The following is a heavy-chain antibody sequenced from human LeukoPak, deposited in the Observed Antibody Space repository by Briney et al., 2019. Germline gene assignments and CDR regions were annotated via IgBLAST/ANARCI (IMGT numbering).Heavy chain of an antibody. CDR2: ISAYNGNT. D-gene: IGHD3-3*01. CDR1: GYTFTSYG. V-gene: IGHV1-18*01. CDR3: ARDKVITIFGVVTQKYYFVY. Sequence: ASVKVSCKASGYTFTSYGISWVRQAPGQGLEWMGWISAYNGNTNYAQKLQGRVTMTTDTSTSTAYMELRSLRSDDTAVYYCARDKVITIFGVVTQKYYFVYWGQGTLVTVSS. J-gene: IGHJ4*02.